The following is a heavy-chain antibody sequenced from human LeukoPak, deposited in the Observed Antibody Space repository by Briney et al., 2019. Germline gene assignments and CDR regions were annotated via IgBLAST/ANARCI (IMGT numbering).Heavy chain of an antibody. CDR3: ARGVVVAPRSAFDI. D-gene: IGHD2-2*01. V-gene: IGHV3-7*01. Sequence: PGGSLRLSCAASGFTFSTYWMNWVRQAPGKGLEWVANIKQDGSEKYYVDSVKGRFTISRDNAKNSLSLQMNSLRVEDTAVYYCARGVVVAPRSAFDIWGQGTMVTVSS. CDR2: IKQDGSEK. CDR1: GFTFSTYW. J-gene: IGHJ3*02.